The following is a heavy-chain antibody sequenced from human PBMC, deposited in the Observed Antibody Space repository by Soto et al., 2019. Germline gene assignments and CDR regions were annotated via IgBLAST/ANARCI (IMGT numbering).Heavy chain of an antibody. CDR2: ISWDGGST. D-gene: IGHD6-19*01. V-gene: IGHV3-43*01. CDR3: AKDLGSGWFPTHNFDY. Sequence: EVQLVESGGVVVQPGGSLRLSCAASGFTFDDYTMHWVRQAPGKGLEWVSLISWDGGSTYYADSVKGRFTISRDNSKNSLYLQMNSLRTEDTALYYCAKDLGSGWFPTHNFDYWGQGTLVTVSS. J-gene: IGHJ4*02. CDR1: GFTFDDYT.